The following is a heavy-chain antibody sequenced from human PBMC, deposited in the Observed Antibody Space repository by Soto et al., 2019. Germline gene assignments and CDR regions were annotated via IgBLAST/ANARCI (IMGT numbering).Heavy chain of an antibody. CDR1: GYPFTSYY. J-gene: IGHJ4*02. CDR3: ARCFSLEVSAYDY. Sequence: QVQLVQSGAEVKKPGASVKVSCKASGYPFTSYYMPWVRQATGQGLGWMGLTNPSGGGTGYAQKFQGRDTRTRDTSTITVYMQLSILRSEDTAVYYCARCFSLEVSAYDYRGQGPLVTVSS. D-gene: IGHD2-21*01. CDR2: TNPSGGGT. V-gene: IGHV1-46*01.